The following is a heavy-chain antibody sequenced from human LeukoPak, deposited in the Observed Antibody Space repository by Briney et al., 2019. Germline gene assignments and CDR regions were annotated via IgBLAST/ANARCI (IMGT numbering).Heavy chain of an antibody. CDR3: ACLTTADAFDI. D-gene: IGHD3-22*01. J-gene: IGHJ3*02. CDR2: INHSGST. Sequence: SETLSLTCAVYGGSFRSYYWSWVRQPPGKGLEWIGEINHSGSTNYNPSLKSRVTISVDASKNQFSLKLSSVTAADTAVYYCACLTTADAFDIWGQGTMVTVSS. CDR1: GGSFRSYY. V-gene: IGHV4-34*01.